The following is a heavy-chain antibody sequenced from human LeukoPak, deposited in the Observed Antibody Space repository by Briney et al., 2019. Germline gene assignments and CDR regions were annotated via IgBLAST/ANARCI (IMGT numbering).Heavy chain of an antibody. CDR1: GGTFISYA. J-gene: IGHJ6*02. CDR2: IIPIFGTA. V-gene: IGHV1-69*01. Sequence: ASVKVSCKASGGTFISYAISWVRQAPGQGLEWMGGIIPIFGTANYAQKFQGRVTITADESTSTAYMELSSLRSEDTAVYYCARGPYYYYGMDVWGQGTTVTVS. CDR3: ARGPYYYYGMDV.